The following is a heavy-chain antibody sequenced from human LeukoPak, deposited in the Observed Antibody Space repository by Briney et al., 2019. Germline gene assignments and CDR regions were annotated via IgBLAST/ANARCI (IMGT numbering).Heavy chain of an antibody. CDR2: MNPNSGNT. CDR3: ARRRIAAAGALDP. V-gene: IGHV1-8*01. CDR1: GYTFTSYD. J-gene: IGHJ5*02. Sequence: ASVKVSCKASGYTFTSYDINWVRQATGQGLERMGWMNPNSGNTGYAQKFQGRVTMTRNTSISTAYMELSSLRSEDTAVYYCARRRIAAAGALDPWGQGTLVTVSS. D-gene: IGHD6-13*01.